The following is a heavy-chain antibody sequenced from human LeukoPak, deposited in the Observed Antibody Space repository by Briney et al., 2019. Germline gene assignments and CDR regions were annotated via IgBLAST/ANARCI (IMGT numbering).Heavy chain of an antibody. Sequence: ASVKVSCKASGYTFTSYAMNWVRQAPGQGLEWMGWINTNTGNPTYAQGFTGRFVFSLDTSVSTAYLQISSLKAEDTAVYYCARVGLPHYYYYMDVWGKGTTVTVSS. CDR2: INTNTGNP. J-gene: IGHJ6*03. CDR3: ARVGLPHYYYYMDV. V-gene: IGHV7-4-1*02. CDR1: GYTFTSYA. D-gene: IGHD2-15*01.